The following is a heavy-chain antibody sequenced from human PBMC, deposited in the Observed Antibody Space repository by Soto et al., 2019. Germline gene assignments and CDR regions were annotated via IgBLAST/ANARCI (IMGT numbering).Heavy chain of an antibody. CDR1: GGSFSGYY. V-gene: IGHV4-34*09. D-gene: IGHD3-10*01. J-gene: IGHJ3*02. CDR3: AREDGSGSYDAFDI. CDR2: FYYSGST. Sequence: SETLSLTCAVYGGSFSGYYWTWIRQPPGKGLEWFWYFYYSGSTYYNPSLKIRFTFSVDTSKNHFSLKLSSVTAADTAVYYCAREDGSGSYDAFDIWGQGTMVTVS.